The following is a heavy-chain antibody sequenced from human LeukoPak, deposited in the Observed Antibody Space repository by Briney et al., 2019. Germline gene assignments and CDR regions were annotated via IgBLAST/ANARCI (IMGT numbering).Heavy chain of an antibody. CDR2: ISGSGGST. CDR1: VFTFSSYA. V-gene: IGHV3-23*01. Sequence: GGSLRLSCAASVFTFSSYAMSGVRQAPGKGLEWVSAISGSGGSTYYADSVKGRFTISGDNSKNTLHLQMNSLRAEDTALYYCAIEDSTVATDASDIWGQGTMVTVSS. J-gene: IGHJ3*02. CDR3: AIEDSTVATDASDI. D-gene: IGHD5-12*01.